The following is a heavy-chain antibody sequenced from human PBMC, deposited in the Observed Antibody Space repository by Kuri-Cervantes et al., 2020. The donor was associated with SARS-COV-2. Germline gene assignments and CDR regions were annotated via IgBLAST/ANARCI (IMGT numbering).Heavy chain of an antibody. CDR2: IYPGDSDT. CDR3: ARRAGVHSSHHFDY. D-gene: IGHD6-19*01. Sequence: KVSCKGSGYSFTSSWIGWVRQMPGKGLEWMGIIYPGDSDTRYSPSLQGQVTISADKSISTAYLQWSSLKASDTAMYYCARRAGVHSSHHFDYWGQGTLVTVSS. J-gene: IGHJ4*02. CDR1: GYSFTSSW. V-gene: IGHV5-51*01.